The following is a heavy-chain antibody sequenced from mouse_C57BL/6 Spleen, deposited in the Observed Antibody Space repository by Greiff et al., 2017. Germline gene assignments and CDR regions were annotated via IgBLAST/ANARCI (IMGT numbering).Heavy chain of an antibody. V-gene: IGHV1-69*01. Sequence: QVQLQQPGAELVMPGASVKLSCKASGYTFTSYWMHWVKQRPGQGLEWIGEIDPSDSYTNYNQKFKGKSTLTGDKSSSTAYMQLSSLTYEDAAVYYCASQTAQARGPLDYWGQGTTLTVSS. D-gene: IGHD3-2*02. J-gene: IGHJ2*01. CDR1: GYTFTSYW. CDR3: ASQTAQARGPLDY. CDR2: IDPSDSYT.